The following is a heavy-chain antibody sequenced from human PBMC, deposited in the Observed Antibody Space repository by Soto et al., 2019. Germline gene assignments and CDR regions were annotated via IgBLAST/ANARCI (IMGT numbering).Heavy chain of an antibody. CDR2: ISSSSSYI. CDR3: AREGGYCSGGSCYSDYYYYYGMDV. J-gene: IGHJ6*02. V-gene: IGHV3-21*01. Sequence: EVQLVESGGGLVKPGGSLRLSCVASGFTFSSYSMNWVRQAPGKGLEWVSSISSSSSYIYYADSVKGRFTISRDNAKNSLYLQMNSLRAEDTAVYYCAREGGYCSGGSCYSDYYYYYGMDVWGQGTTVTVSS. CDR1: GFTFSSYS. D-gene: IGHD2-15*01.